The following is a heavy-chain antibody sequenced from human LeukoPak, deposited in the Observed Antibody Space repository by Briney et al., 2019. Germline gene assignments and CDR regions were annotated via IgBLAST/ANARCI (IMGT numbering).Heavy chain of an antibody. D-gene: IGHD3-10*01. CDR3: ARKYLYGSGKPHFDY. Sequence: ASVKVSCKASGGTFSSYAISWVRQATGQGLEWMGWMNPNSGNTGYAQKFQGRVTMTTNTSNSTAYMEMSSLRSDAVAVYYCARKYLYGSGKPHFDYWGQGTLVTVSS. CDR1: GGTFSSYA. CDR2: MNPNSGNT. V-gene: IGHV1-8*02. J-gene: IGHJ4*02.